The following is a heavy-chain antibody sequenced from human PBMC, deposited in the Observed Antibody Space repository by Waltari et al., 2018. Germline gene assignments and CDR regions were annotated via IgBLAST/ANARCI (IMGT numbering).Heavy chain of an antibody. D-gene: IGHD3-3*01. CDR2: SSSSSSYI. V-gene: IGHV3-21*01. CDR1: GFTFSSYS. CDR3: ARDTIFGDSEYFQH. J-gene: IGHJ1*01. Sequence: EVQLVESGGGLVKPGGSLRLSCAASGFTFSSYSMKWVSQAPGKGLEWVSSSSSSSSYIYYADSVKGRFTISRDNAKNSLYLQMNSLRAEDTAVYYCARDTIFGDSEYFQHWGQGTLVTVSS.